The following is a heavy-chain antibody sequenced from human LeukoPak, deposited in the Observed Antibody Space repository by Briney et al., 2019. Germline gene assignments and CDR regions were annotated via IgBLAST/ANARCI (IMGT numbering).Heavy chain of an antibody. V-gene: IGHV4-30-2*01. CDR3: ARNYYGSGSYWGGHNWFDP. Sequence: SETLSPTCAVSGGSISSGGYSWSWIRQPPGKGLEWIGYIYHSGSTFYNPSLKSRVTISVDRSKNQFSLKLSSVTAADTAVYYCARNYYGSGSYWGGHNWFDPWGQGTLVTVSS. J-gene: IGHJ5*02. CDR2: IYHSGST. CDR1: GGSISSGGYS. D-gene: IGHD3-10*01.